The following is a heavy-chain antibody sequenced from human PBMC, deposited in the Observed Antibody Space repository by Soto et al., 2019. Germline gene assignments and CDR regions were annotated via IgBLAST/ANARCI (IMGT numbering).Heavy chain of an antibody. CDR2: VHYSGTT. V-gene: IGHV4-59*01. J-gene: IGHJ4*02. D-gene: IGHD3-10*01. Sequence: QVHLQESGPGLVKPSETLSLTCTVSGGSISIYYWNWIRQPPGKGLEWIGYVHYSGTTSYNPSVESRVTISLDTSKNQFSLRLTSVTAADTAVYYCARRRSGTDYWGQGTLVTVSS. CDR1: GGSISIYY. CDR3: ARRRSGTDY.